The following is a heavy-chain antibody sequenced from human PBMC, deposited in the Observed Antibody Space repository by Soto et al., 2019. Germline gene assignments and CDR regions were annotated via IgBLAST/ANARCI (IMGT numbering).Heavy chain of an antibody. CDR2: INPKSGGT. V-gene: IGHV1-2*04. Sequence: ASVKVSCKASGYSFTDYHIHWVRQAPGQGLEWLGRINPKSGGTSTAQKFQGWVTMTRDRSISTVYMELTRLRSDDTAVYFCARGHSTHSSNGVWSFSYNHDMDVWGQGTTVTVSS. D-gene: IGHD2-8*01. CDR3: ARGHSTHSSNGVWSFSYNHDMDV. J-gene: IGHJ6*02. CDR1: GYSFTDYH.